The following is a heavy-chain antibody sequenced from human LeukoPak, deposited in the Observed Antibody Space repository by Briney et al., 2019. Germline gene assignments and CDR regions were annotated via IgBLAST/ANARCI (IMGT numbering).Heavy chain of an antibody. J-gene: IGHJ4*02. V-gene: IGHV4-34*01. Sequence: PSETLSLTCAVYGGSFSGYYWSWIRQPPGKGLEWIGEINHSGSTNYNPSLKSRVTISVDTSKNQFSLKLSSVTAADTAVYYCARGRRDGYRFPFDYWGQGALVTVSS. CDR2: INHSGST. CDR1: GGSFSGYY. D-gene: IGHD5-24*01. CDR3: ARGRRDGYRFPFDY.